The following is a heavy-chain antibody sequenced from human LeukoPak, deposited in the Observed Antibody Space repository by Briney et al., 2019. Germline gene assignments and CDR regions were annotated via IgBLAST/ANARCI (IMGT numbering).Heavy chain of an antibody. CDR3: AQTQLWTGGDQRDY. V-gene: IGHV1-2*02. CDR2: ISTNSGGT. D-gene: IGHD5-18*01. CDR1: GYTFTCYF. Sequence: GSVKVSCKASGYTFTCYFIHWVRQAPGQGLEWMGWISTNSGGTNYAQKFQVRVTMTSDTSISKAYMELSSLRSDDTDVYYCAQTQLWTGGDQRDYWGQGTLVTVSS. J-gene: IGHJ4*02.